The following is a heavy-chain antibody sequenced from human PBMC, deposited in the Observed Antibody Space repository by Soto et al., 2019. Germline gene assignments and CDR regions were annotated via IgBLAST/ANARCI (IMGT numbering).Heavy chain of an antibody. V-gene: IGHV1-46*01. D-gene: IGHD2-21*01. CDR3: ARGIDIGQNYDDYGMDV. J-gene: IGHJ6*02. CDR1: GYTFTSYY. CDR2: VNPSSGRT. Sequence: QVQLGQSGSEVKKPGASVKVYCTASGYTFTSYYVHWVRQVPGQGLEWMGVVNPSSGRTTYAQKFRVRITMARDTSTSTVHVELSSLRSEDTAVYYCARGIDIGQNYDDYGMDVWGQGPTVTVS.